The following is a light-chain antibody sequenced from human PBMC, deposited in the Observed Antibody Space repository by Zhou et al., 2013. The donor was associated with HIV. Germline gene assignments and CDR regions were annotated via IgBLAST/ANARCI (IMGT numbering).Light chain of an antibody. CDR1: QSISSW. V-gene: IGKV1-5*03. J-gene: IGKJ1*01. CDR2: QTS. Sequence: DIQMTQSPSTLSASVGDRVTITCRASQSISSWLAWYQQKPGNAPKLLVYQTSYLESGVPSRFSGSGSGTEFTLTISSLQPDDFATYYCQQYNSYSQTFGQGTKVEIK. CDR3: QQYNSYSQT.